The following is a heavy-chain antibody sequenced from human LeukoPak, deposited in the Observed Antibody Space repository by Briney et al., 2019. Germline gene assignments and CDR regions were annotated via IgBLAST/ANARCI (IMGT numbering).Heavy chain of an antibody. CDR2: IKQDGSEK. CDR1: GFTFSSYW. CDR3: AREMPGIAAAGDY. J-gene: IGHJ4*02. D-gene: IGHD6-13*01. Sequence: GGSLRLSCAASGFTFSSYWMSWVRQAPGKGLEWVANIKQDGSEKYYVDSVKGRFTISRDSAKNSLYLLMNSLRAEDTAVYYCAREMPGIAAAGDYWGQGTLVTVSS. V-gene: IGHV3-7*01.